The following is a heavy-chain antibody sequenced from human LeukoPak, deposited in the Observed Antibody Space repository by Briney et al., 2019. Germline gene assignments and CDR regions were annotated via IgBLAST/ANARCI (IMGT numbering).Heavy chain of an antibody. Sequence: GGSLRLSCAPSGFTFDDYAMHWVRQAPGKGLEGVSGISWNRGSIGYADAVKGRFTISRDNAKNSLYLQMNSLRAEDTALYYCAKDAIGYCSSTSCYGYFQHWGQGTLVTVSS. J-gene: IGHJ1*01. CDR2: ISWNRGSI. V-gene: IGHV3-9*01. D-gene: IGHD2-2*01. CDR1: GFTFDDYA. CDR3: AKDAIGYCSSTSCYGYFQH.